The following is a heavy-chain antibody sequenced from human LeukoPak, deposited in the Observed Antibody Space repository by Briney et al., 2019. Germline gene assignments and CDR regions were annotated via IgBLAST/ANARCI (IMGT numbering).Heavy chain of an antibody. CDR1: GQNFTNHW. CDR3: ARLKYDFWSGYHFDY. CDR2: VYPGDSDS. J-gene: IGHJ4*02. V-gene: IGHV5-51*01. Sequence: GESLKISCKGSGQNFTNHWIGWVRQMPGKGLEWMGIVYPGDSDSRYSPSFQGQVTISADKSINTAYLQWSSLRASDSAMYYCARLKYDFWSGYHFDYWGQGTLVAVSS. D-gene: IGHD3-3*01.